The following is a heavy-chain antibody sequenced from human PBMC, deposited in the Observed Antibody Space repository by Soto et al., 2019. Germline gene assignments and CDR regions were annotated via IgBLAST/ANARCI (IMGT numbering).Heavy chain of an antibody. CDR3: ARSRGVGNYYYYMDV. CDR2: IYFSGST. Sequence: SETLSLTCTVSGGSISSYYWSWIRQPPGKGLEWIGYIYFSGSTNYNPSLKSRVTISADTSKNQFSLKLSSVSAADTAVYYCARSRGVGNYYYYMDVWGKGTTVTVSS. J-gene: IGHJ6*03. CDR1: GGSISSYY. D-gene: IGHD1-1*01. V-gene: IGHV4-59*01.